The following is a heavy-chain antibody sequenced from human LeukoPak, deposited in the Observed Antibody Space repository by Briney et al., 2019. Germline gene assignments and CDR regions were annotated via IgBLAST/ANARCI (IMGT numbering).Heavy chain of an antibody. V-gene: IGHV3-23*01. CDR2: ISGSGGST. D-gene: IGHD6-19*01. CDR3: AGAGSGWVFEY. Sequence: QAGGSLRLSCAASGFTFSSYAMSWVRQAPGKGLEWVSAISGSGGSTYYADSVKGRFTISRDNSKNTLYLQMNSLRAEDTAVYYCAGAGSGWVFEYWGQGALVTVSS. J-gene: IGHJ4*02. CDR1: GFTFSSYA.